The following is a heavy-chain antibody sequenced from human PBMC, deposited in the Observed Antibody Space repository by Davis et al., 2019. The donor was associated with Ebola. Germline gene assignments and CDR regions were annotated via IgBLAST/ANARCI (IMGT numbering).Heavy chain of an antibody. CDR2: IYPGDSDT. D-gene: IGHD3-16*01. J-gene: IGHJ6*02. CDR1: GYSFTSYW. V-gene: IGHV5-51*01. CDR3: ARGGRLILEGHNVEGLNIGPHYGMDV. Sequence: PGGSLRLSCKGSGYSFTSYWIGWVRQMPGKGLEWMGIIYPGDSDTRYSPSFQGQVTISADKSISTAYLQWSSLKASDTAMYFCARGGRLILEGHNVEGLNIGPHYGMDVWGQGTTVIVSS.